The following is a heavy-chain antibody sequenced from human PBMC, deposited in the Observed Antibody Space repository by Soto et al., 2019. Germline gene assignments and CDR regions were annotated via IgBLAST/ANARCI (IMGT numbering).Heavy chain of an antibody. CDR2: IYYSGST. V-gene: IGHV4-59*08. CDR3: ARIGSTGTWYFDL. Sequence: PLETLSLTCPFSGGSSSSYYWIWIRQPPGKGLEWIGYIYYSGSTNYNPSLKSRVTISVDTSKNQFSLKLRSVTAADTAVYYCARIGSTGTWYFDLWGRGTLVTVPS. J-gene: IGHJ2*01. D-gene: IGHD4-17*01. CDR1: GGSSSSYY.